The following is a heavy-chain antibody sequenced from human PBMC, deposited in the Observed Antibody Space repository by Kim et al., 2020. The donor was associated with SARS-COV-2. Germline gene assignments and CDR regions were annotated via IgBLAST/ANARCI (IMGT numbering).Heavy chain of an antibody. J-gene: IGHJ4*01. D-gene: IGHD6-13*01. CDR1: GFTFSSYA. CDR3: AREGIAAAGTSGAFDY. V-gene: IGHV3-30*04. Sequence: GGSLRLSCAASGFTFSSYAMHWVRQAPGKGLEWVAVISYDGSNKYYADSVKGRFTISRDNSKNTLYLQMNSLRAEDTAVYYCAREGIAAAGTSGAFDYWG. CDR2: ISYDGSNK.